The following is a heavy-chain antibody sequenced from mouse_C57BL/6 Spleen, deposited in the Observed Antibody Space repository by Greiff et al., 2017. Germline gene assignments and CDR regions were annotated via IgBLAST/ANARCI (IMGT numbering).Heavy chain of an antibody. CDR1: GYSITSGYD. J-gene: IGHJ4*01. V-gene: IGHV3-1*01. CDR2: ISYSGST. Sequence: EVMLVESGPGMVKPSQSLSLTCTVTGYSITSGYDWHWIRHFPGNKLEWMGYISYSGSTNYNPSLKSRISITHDTSKNHFFLKLNSVTTEDTATYYCARSLLGYYYAMDYWGQGTSVTVSS. D-gene: IGHD2-4*01. CDR3: ARSLLGYYYAMDY.